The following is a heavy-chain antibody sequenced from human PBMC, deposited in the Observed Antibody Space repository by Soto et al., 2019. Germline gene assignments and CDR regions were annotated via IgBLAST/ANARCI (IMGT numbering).Heavy chain of an antibody. J-gene: IGHJ4*02. V-gene: IGHV3-48*02. D-gene: IGHD2-2*01. CDR1: GFTLSHSS. CDR3: ARAHPTTSWTFDF. CDR2: ITSSSDPI. Sequence: EVQLVESGGGLVQPGGSLRLSCAASGFTLSHSSMNWVRQAPGKGLEWLSYITSSSDPIYYADSVKGRFTISRDNAKNLLFLQMNGLRDEDTAVYYCARAHPTTSWTFDFWGQGTLVTVSS.